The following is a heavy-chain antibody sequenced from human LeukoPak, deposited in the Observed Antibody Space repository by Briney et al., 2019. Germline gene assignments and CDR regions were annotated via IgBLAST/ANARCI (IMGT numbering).Heavy chain of an antibody. CDR1: GGFISTYY. J-gene: IGHJ4*02. Sequence: SETLSLTCTVSGGFISTYYWSWIRQPPGKGLEWIGFISYSGSTYHNPSLKSRVTMSVDTSKDQFSLNLRSVTAADTAVYYCARDRYSYGFWGQGILVTVSS. D-gene: IGHD5-18*01. CDR3: ARDRYSYGF. CDR2: ISYSGST. V-gene: IGHV4-59*01.